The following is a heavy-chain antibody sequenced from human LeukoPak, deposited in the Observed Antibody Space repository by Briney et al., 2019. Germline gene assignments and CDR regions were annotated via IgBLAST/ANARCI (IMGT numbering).Heavy chain of an antibody. CDR3: AKVGGDILTGYHHPFDY. Sequence: GGSLRLSCAASGFTFSSYGMHWVRQAPGKGLEWVAVIWYDGSNKYYADSVKGRFTISRDNSKNTLYLQMNSLRAEDTAVYYCAKVGGDILTGYHHPFDYWGQGTLVTVSS. CDR1: GFTFSSYG. D-gene: IGHD3-9*01. CDR2: IWYDGSNK. V-gene: IGHV3-33*06. J-gene: IGHJ4*02.